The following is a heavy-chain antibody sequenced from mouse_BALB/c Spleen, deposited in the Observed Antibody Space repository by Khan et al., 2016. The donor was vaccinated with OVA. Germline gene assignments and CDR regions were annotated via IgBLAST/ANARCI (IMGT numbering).Heavy chain of an antibody. CDR2: INSDGDYT. CDR1: GFTFSTYG. CDR3: ASHLTGSFAY. J-gene: IGHJ3*01. D-gene: IGHD4-1*01. V-gene: IGHV5-6*01. Sequence: EVELVESWGDLVKPGGSLRLSCAASGFTFSTYGMSWVRQPPDKRLEWVATINSDGDYTYYPDTVKGRFTISRNNAENTLYLQMSSLKSEDTAIYYCASHLTGSFAYWGQGTLVTVSA.